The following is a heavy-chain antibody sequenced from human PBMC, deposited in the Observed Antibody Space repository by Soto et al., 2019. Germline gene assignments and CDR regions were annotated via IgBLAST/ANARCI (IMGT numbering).Heavy chain of an antibody. CDR1: GFTFSSYS. J-gene: IGHJ4*02. D-gene: IGHD2-2*01. Sequence: GGSLRLSCAASGFTFSSYSMNWVRQAPGKGLEWVSSISSSSSYIYYADSVKGRFTISRDNAKNSLYLQMNSLRAEDTAVYYCARVGYCSSTSCRGTLARVYYFDYWGQGTLVTVSS. CDR3: ARVGYCSSTSCRGTLARVYYFDY. V-gene: IGHV3-21*01. CDR2: ISSSSSYI.